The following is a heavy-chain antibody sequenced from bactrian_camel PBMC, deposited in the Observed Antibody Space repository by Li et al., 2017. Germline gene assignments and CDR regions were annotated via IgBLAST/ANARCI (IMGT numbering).Heavy chain of an antibody. CDR2: MYTGGGT. CDR1: GYTYGDGVGDGVYC. CDR3: AADRFGCLRGRTALDSTTAFAY. J-gene: IGHJ6*01. Sequence: QLVESGGGSVQAGGSLRLSCALDGYTYGDGVGDGVYCLAWFRQAPGKEREGVASMYTGGGTHYSDSVTGRFTVSRDNAKNTVHLQMNSLEPEDTAMYYCAADRFGCLRGRTALDSTTAFAYWGQGTQVTVS. D-gene: IGHD3*01. V-gene: IGHV3S53*01.